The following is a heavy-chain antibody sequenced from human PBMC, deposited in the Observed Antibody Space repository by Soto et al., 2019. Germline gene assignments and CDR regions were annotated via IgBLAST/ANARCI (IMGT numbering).Heavy chain of an antibody. CDR2: IIPILGIA. CDR1: GGTFSSYT. Sequence: ASVKVSCKASGGTFSSYTISWVRQAPGQGLEWMGRIIPILGIANYAQKFQGRVTITADKSTSTAYMELSSLRSEDTAVYYCARARSSGYYYNAFDIWGQGTMVTVSS. D-gene: IGHD3-22*01. CDR3: ARARSSGYYYNAFDI. J-gene: IGHJ3*02. V-gene: IGHV1-69*02.